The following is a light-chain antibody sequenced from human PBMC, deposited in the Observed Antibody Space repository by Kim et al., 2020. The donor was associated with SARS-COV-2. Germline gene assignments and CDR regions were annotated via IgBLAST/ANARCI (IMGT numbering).Light chain of an antibody. CDR3: QQYGTSPRT. J-gene: IGKJ4*01. V-gene: IGKV3-20*01. Sequence: SPGEGATPSCRASQSVSTTYLAWYQQKAGQAPRLLIYGTSSRANGIPDRFSGSGSGTDFTLTISRLEPEDFAVYYCQQYGTSPRTFGGGTKVDIK. CDR1: QSVSTTY. CDR2: GTS.